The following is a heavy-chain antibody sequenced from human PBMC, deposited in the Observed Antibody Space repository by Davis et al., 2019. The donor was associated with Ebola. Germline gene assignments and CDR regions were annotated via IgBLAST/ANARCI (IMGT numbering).Heavy chain of an antibody. Sequence: MPSETLSLTCTVSGYSISSGYYWGWIRQPPGKGLEWIGSIYHSGSTYYNPSLKSRVTISVDTSKNQFSLKLSSETAADTAVYYCARHGSGGSCFPNWGQGTLVTVSS. J-gene: IGHJ4*02. CDR1: GYSISSGYY. CDR2: IYHSGST. V-gene: IGHV4-38-2*02. CDR3: ARHGSGGSCFPN. D-gene: IGHD2-15*01.